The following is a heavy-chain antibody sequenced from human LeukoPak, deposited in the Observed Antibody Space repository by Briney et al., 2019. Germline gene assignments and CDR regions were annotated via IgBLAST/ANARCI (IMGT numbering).Heavy chain of an antibody. CDR2: IFYSGST. Sequence: SETLSLTCSVSGGSISSKNYYWGWIRQPPGKGPEWIGSIFYSGSTTYNPSLKSRVTISVDTSKNQFSLKLSSVTAADTAVYYCARIGSILLWFGELFEDYWGQGTLVTVSS. J-gene: IGHJ4*02. CDR1: GGSISSKNYY. D-gene: IGHD3-10*01. V-gene: IGHV4-39*07. CDR3: ARIGSILLWFGELFEDY.